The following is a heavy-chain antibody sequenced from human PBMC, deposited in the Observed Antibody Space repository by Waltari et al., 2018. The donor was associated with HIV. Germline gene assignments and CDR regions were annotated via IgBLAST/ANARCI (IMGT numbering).Heavy chain of an antibody. V-gene: IGHV3-53*01. CDR3: ARDPRSSGYYGMDV. CDR1: GFTISSNY. CDR2: IYSGGSS. J-gene: IGHJ6*02. D-gene: IGHD1-26*01. Sequence: EVQLVASGGGLIEPGGSLRVSCAASGFTISSNYMSWVRQAPGKGLGWVLVIYSGGSSDYADSGKGRFIISRDNSKNTVSLHMNSLRAEDTAVYYCARDPRSSGYYGMDVWGQVIKVTVSS.